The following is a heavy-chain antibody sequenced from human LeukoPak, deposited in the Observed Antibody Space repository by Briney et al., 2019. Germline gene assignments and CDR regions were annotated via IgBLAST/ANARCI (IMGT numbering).Heavy chain of an antibody. D-gene: IGHD3-22*01. CDR2: IYHSGST. CDR1: GGSISSGGYS. V-gene: IGHV4-30-2*01. J-gene: IGHJ3*02. Sequence: SQTLSLTCAVSGGSISSGGYSWSWIRQPPGTGLEWIGYIYHSGSTYYNPSLKSRVTISVDRSKNQFSLKLSSVTAADTAVYYCARALTYYYDSSGYYKSYDAFDIWGQGTMVTVSS. CDR3: ARALTYYYDSSGYYKSYDAFDI.